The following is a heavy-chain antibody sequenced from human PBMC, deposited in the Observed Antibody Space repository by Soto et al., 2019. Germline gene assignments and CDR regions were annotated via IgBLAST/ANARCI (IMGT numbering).Heavy chain of an antibody. D-gene: IGHD5-12*01. CDR2: IKQDGSEK. V-gene: IGHV3-7*01. CDR1: GFTFSSYW. Sequence: GGSLRLSCAASGFTFSSYWMSWVRQAPGKGLEWVANIKQDGSEKYYVDSVKGRFTISRDNAKNSLYLQMNSLRAEDTAVYYCARDSGYDPRRPGWFDPWGQGTLVTVSS. CDR3: ARDSGYDPRRPGWFDP. J-gene: IGHJ5*02.